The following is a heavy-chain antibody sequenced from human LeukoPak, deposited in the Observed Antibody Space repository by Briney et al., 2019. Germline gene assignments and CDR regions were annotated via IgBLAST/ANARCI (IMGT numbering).Heavy chain of an antibody. CDR3: ARGGGVFGSSSLGP. CDR2: IYYSGST. Sequence: SETLSLTCTVSGGSISSYYWSWIRQPPGKGLEWIGYIYYSGSTNYNPSLKSRVTISVDTSKNQFSLKLSSVTAADTAVYYCARGGGVFGSSSLGPWGQGTLVTVSS. J-gene: IGHJ5*02. D-gene: IGHD6-6*01. CDR1: GGSISSYY. V-gene: IGHV4-59*01.